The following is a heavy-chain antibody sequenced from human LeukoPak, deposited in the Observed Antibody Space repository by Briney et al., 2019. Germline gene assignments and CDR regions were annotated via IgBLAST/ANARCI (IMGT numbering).Heavy chain of an antibody. CDR3: ARESREIVGAQDY. Sequence: SETLSLTCAVYGGSFSGYYWSWIRQPPGKGLEWIGEINHSGSTNYNPSLKSRVTISVDTSKNQFSLKLSSVTAADTAVYYCARESREIVGAQDYWGQGTLVTVSS. J-gene: IGHJ4*02. CDR2: INHSGST. D-gene: IGHD1-26*01. CDR1: GGSFSGYY. V-gene: IGHV4-34*01.